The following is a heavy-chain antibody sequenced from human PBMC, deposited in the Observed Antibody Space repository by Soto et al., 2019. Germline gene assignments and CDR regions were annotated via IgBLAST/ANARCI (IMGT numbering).Heavy chain of an antibody. Sequence: QVQLQESGPGLVRPSETLSLTCFVSGDSISGFNWWSWVRQSPGKALEWIGEIFHSGSPKYNPSLKSRVTILVDKAKNHVSLNLTSVTAADTAIYYCARSRYGRFGLDVWGQGTTVAVSS. V-gene: IGHV4-4*02. D-gene: IGHD3-16*02. CDR2: IFHSGSP. CDR1: GDSISGFNW. CDR3: ARSRYGRFGLDV. J-gene: IGHJ6*02.